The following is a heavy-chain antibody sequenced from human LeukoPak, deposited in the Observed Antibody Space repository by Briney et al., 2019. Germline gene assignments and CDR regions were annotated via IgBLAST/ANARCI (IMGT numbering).Heavy chain of an antibody. D-gene: IGHD1-26*01. CDR3: ARDQKYSGSYGGTDY. CDR2: ISSNGGST. Sequence: GGSLRLSCAASGFTLSSYAMPWVRQAPGKGLEYVSAISSNGGSTYYANSVKGRFTISRDNSKNTLYLQMGSLRAEDMAVYYCARDQKYSGSYGGTDYWGQGTLVTVSS. CDR1: GFTLSSYA. J-gene: IGHJ4*02. V-gene: IGHV3-64*01.